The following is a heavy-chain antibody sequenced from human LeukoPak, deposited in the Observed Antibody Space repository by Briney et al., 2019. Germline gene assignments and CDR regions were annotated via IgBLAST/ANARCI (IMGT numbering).Heavy chain of an antibody. CDR3: ARGYYDSSGYLYYFDY. CDR2: IVVGSGNT. CDR1: GFTFTSSA. J-gene: IGHJ4*02. D-gene: IGHD3-22*01. V-gene: IGHV1-58*02. Sequence: ASVKVSCRASGFTFTSSAMQWVRQARGQRLEWIGWIVVGSGNTNYAQKFQERVTITRDMSTSTAYMELSSLRSEDTAVYYCARGYYDSSGYLYYFDYWGQGTLVTVSS.